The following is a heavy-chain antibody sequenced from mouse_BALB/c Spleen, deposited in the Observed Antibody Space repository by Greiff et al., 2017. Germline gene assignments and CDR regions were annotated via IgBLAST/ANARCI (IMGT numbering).Heavy chain of an antibody. V-gene: IGHV1S81*02. Sequence: QVQLQQPGAELVKPGASVKLSCKASGYTFTSYWMHWVKQRPGQGLEWIGEINPSNGRTNYNEKFKSKATLTVDKSSSTAYMQLSSLTSEDSAVYYCARSTMITIMDYWGQGTSGTVSS. D-gene: IGHD2-4*01. CDR3: ARSTMITIMDY. CDR1: GYTFTSYW. J-gene: IGHJ4*01. CDR2: INPSNGRT.